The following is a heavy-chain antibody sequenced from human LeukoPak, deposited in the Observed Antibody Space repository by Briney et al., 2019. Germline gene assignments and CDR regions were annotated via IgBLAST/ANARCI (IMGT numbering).Heavy chain of an antibody. J-gene: IGHJ4*02. CDR1: GGSFSGYY. CDR2: INHSGST. D-gene: IGHD5-24*01. Sequence: PSETLSLTCAVYGGSFSGYYWSWIRQPPGKGLEWIGEINHSGSTNYNPSLKSRVTISVDTSKNQFSLKLSSVTAADTAVYYCARQRWLQLEGFDYWGQGTLVTVSS. CDR3: ARQRWLQLEGFDY. V-gene: IGHV4-34*01.